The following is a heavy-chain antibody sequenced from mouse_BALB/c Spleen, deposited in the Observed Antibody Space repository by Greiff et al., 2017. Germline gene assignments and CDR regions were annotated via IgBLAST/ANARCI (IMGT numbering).Heavy chain of an antibody. J-gene: IGHJ4*01. CDR2: ISCYNGAT. CDR3: ARGGTYYGNYDYAMDY. CDR1: GYSFTGYY. Sequence: LVKTGASVKISCKASGYSFTGYYMHWVKQSHGKSLEWIGYISCYNGATSYNQKFKGKATFTVDTSSSTAYMQFNSLTSEDSAVYYCARGGTYYGNYDYAMDYGGQGTSVTVSS. V-gene: IGHV1S34*01. D-gene: IGHD2-1*01.